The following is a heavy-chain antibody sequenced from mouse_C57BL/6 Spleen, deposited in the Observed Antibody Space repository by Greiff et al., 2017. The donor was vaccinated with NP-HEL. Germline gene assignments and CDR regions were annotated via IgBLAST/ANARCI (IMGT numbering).Heavy chain of an antibody. D-gene: IGHD2-10*02. CDR1: GFTFSDYG. CDR3: AREGYGNYPWYFDV. V-gene: IGHV5-17*01. J-gene: IGHJ1*03. CDR2: ISSGSSTI. Sequence: EVQLVESGGGLVKPGGSLKLSCAASGFTFSDYGMHWVRQAPEKGLEWVAYISSGSSTIYYADTVKGRFTISRDNAKNTLFLQMTSLRSEDTAMYYCAREGYGNYPWYFDVWGTGTTVTVSS.